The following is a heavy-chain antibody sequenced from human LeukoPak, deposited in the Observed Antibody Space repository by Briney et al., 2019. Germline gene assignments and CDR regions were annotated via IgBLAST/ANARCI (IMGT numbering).Heavy chain of an antibody. D-gene: IGHD6-19*01. CDR3: ARDKTSGGIAVAAYLDY. V-gene: IGHV1-69*13. Sequence: ASVKVSCKASGGSFSSYGISWVRQAPGQGLEWMGGVLPIFGITNYAQRFQGRVTITADESRSTAYMELSSLTSDDTAVYYCARDKTSGGIAVAAYLDYWGHGTLVTVSS. CDR1: GGSFSSYG. J-gene: IGHJ4*01. CDR2: VLPIFGIT.